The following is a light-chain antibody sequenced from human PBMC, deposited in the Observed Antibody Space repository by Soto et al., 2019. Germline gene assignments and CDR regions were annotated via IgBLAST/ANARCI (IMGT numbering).Light chain of an antibody. CDR2: KAS. CDR3: QQYNSYSS. Sequence: DVQMTQSPSTLSASVGDRVTITCRASQSISSWLAWYQQKPGKAPKLLIYKASSLESGVPSRFSGSGFGTEFTLDISRLQPDDFATYYCQQYNSYSSFGQGTKVDIX. CDR1: QSISSW. J-gene: IGKJ1*01. V-gene: IGKV1-5*03.